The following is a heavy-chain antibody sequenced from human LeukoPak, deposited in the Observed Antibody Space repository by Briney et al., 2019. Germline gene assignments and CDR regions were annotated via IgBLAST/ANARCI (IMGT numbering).Heavy chain of an antibody. V-gene: IGHV3-48*04. D-gene: IGHD4-17*01. Sequence: GGSLRLSCAASGFTFSSYSMNWVRQAPGKGLEWVSYISSSSSTIYYADSVKGRFTISRDNAKNSLYLQMNSLRAEDTAVYYCAKGNLYGDYYYYYGMDVWGQGTTVTVSS. CDR3: AKGNLYGDYYYYYGMDV. J-gene: IGHJ6*02. CDR1: GFTFSSYS. CDR2: ISSSSSTI.